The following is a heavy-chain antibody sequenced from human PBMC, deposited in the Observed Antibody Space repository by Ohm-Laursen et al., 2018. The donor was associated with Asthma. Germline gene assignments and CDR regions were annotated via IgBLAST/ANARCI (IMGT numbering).Heavy chain of an antibody. D-gene: IGHD6-25*01. V-gene: IGHV3-21*01. J-gene: IGHJ4*02. CDR3: VARPSGVDY. Sequence: SLRLSCAASGYTFSRYSIHWVRQIPGKGLEWVASISTASSFIYYADSVRGRFTTSRDNARNSVYLQMNSLRAEDTAVYYCVARPSGVDYWGQGTLVTVSS. CDR1: GYTFSRYS. CDR2: ISTASSFI.